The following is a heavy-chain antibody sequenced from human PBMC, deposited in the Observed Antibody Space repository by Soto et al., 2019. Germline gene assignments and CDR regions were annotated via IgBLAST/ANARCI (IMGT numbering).Heavy chain of an antibody. V-gene: IGHV4-34*01. D-gene: IGHD3-22*01. Sequence: SETLSLTCAVYGGSFSGYYWSWIRQPPGKGLEWIGEINHSGSTNYNPSLKSRVTISVDTSKNQFSLKLSSVTAADTAVYYCARATYYYDSTFQHWGQGTLVTVSS. CDR1: GGSFSGYY. J-gene: IGHJ1*01. CDR3: ARATYYYDSTFQH. CDR2: INHSGST.